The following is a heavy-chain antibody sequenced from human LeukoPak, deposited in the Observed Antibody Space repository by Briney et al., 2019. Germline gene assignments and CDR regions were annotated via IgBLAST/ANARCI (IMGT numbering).Heavy chain of an antibody. CDR2: MNPNSGNT. D-gene: IGHD5-18*01. CDR3: ARGNVDTAMVPTYYYYGMDV. CDR1: GGTFSSYA. J-gene: IGHJ6*02. V-gene: IGHV1-8*02. Sequence: ASVKVSCKASGGTFSSYAINWVRQATGQGLEWMGWMNPNSGNTGHAQKFQGRVTMTRNTSRSTAYMEVSSLRSEDTAVYYCARGNVDTAMVPTYYYYGMDVWGQGTTVTVSS.